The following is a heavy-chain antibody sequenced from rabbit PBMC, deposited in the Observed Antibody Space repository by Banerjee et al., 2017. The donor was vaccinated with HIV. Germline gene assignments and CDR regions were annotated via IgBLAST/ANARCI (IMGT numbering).Heavy chain of an antibody. CDR3: ARGGVSSFYGLDL. J-gene: IGHJ3*01. CDR2: IGAGSSGTT. V-gene: IGHV1S45*01. CDR1: GFTLSSYW. D-gene: IGHD8-1*01. Sequence: SLTLTCKASGFTLSSYWMWWVRQAPGKGLEWIACIGAGSSGTTYYASWAKGRFTISKTSSTTVTLQMTSLTAADTATYFCARGGVSSFYGLDLWGQGTLVTVS.